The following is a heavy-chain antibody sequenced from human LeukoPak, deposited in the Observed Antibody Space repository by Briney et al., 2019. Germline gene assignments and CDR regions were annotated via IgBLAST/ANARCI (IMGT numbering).Heavy chain of an antibody. Sequence: PGGSLRLSCAASGFSLDDYAMHRVRQAPGQGLEWVSSISWDGRNMAYAASVKGRFTISRDNAQNSLYLQMYSLKIEDTAFYYCIKDMGFDLLKDAFDVWGQGMLVTVSS. V-gene: IGHV3-9*01. J-gene: IGHJ3*01. CDR3: IKDMGFDLLKDAFDV. CDR1: GFSLDDYA. D-gene: IGHD1-26*01. CDR2: ISWDGRNM.